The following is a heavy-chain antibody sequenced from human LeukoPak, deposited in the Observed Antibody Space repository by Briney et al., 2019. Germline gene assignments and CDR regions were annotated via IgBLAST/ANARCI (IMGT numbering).Heavy chain of an antibody. CDR1: GYTFTSYD. V-gene: IGHV1-8*03. Sequence: ASVKVSCKASGYTFTSYDINWVRQAAGQGLEWMGWMNPNSGNTGYAQKFQGRVTITRNTSISTAYMELSSLRSEDTAVYYCARGESWYYDILTGTYYYYYMDVWGKGTTVTISS. D-gene: IGHD3-9*01. J-gene: IGHJ6*03. CDR3: ARGESWYYDILTGTYYYYYMDV. CDR2: MNPNSGNT.